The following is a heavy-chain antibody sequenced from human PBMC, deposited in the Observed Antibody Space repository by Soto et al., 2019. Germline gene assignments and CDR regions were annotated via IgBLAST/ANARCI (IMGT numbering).Heavy chain of an antibody. CDR1: GGTFSSYA. CDR3: ATPKHCGGDCYFNGMAV. J-gene: IGHJ6*02. Sequence: SVKVACKASGGTFSSYAISWVRQAPGRGLEWMGGIIPIFGTANHAQKFRGRVTIFADESTSTAYMELSGQRSEDTAVYYCATPKHCGGDCYFNGMAVWGQGTTVTVSS. CDR2: IIPIFGTA. D-gene: IGHD2-21*02. V-gene: IGHV1-69*13.